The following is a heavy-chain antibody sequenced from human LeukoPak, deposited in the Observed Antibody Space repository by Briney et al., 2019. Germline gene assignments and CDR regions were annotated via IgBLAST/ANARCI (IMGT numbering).Heavy chain of an antibody. CDR3: ARHTGSGNGMDV. CDR1: GGSISSYY. Sequence: PSETLSLTCTVSGGSISSYYWSWIRQPPGKGLEWIGYIYYSGSTNYNPSLKSRVTISVDTSKNQFSLKLSSVSAADTAVYYCARHTGSGNGMDVWGQGTTVTVSS. J-gene: IGHJ6*02. D-gene: IGHD3-10*01. V-gene: IGHV4-59*08. CDR2: IYYSGST.